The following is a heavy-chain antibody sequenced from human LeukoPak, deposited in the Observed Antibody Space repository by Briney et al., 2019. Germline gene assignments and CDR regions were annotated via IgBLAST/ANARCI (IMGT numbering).Heavy chain of an antibody. J-gene: IGHJ4*02. D-gene: IGHD3-9*01. CDR3: ARQLRNYDILTGYSYYFDY. Sequence: PSETLSLTCTVSGGSISSSSYYWGWIRQPPGKGLEGIGSIYYSGSTYYNPSLKSRVTISVDTSKNQFSLKLSSVTAADTAVYYCARQLRNYDILTGYSYYFDYWGQGTLVTVSS. CDR2: IYYSGST. V-gene: IGHV4-39*01. CDR1: GGSISSSSYY.